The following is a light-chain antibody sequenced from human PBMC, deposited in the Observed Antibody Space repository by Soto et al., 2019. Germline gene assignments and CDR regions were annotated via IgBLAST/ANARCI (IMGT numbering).Light chain of an antibody. CDR3: CSYEGSSTFEV. V-gene: IGLV2-23*02. CDR2: EVS. J-gene: IGLJ2*01. Sequence: QSALTQPASVSGSPGQSITISCTGTSSDVGSYNLVSWYQQHPGKAPKLMIYEVSKRPSGVSNRFSGSKSGNTASLTISGLQAEDEADYYCCSYEGSSTFEVFGGGTKLTVL. CDR1: SSDVGSYNL.